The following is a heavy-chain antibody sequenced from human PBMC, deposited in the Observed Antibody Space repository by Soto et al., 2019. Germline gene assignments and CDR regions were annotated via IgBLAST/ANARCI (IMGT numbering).Heavy chain of an antibody. J-gene: IGHJ1*01. V-gene: IGHV4-59*01. D-gene: IGHD1-26*01. CDR3: AEGSGSYYFYFQH. CDR1: GGSISSYY. Sequence: SETLSLTCTVSGGSISSYYWSWIRQPPGKGLEWIGYIYYSGSTNYNPSLKSRVTISVDTSKNQFSLKLSSVTAADTAVYYCAEGSGSYYFYFQHWGQGTLVTVS. CDR2: IYYSGST.